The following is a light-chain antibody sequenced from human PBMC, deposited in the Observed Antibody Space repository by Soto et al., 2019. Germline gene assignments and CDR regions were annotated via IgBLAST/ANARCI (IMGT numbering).Light chain of an antibody. CDR2: DVS. V-gene: IGLV2-14*01. CDR1: SSDVGGYNY. Sequence: QSVLTQPASVSGSPGQSITISCTGTSSDVGGYNYVSWYQQHPGKAPKLMIYDVSNRPSGVSNRFSGSKSGNTASLTISGLQAEDEADYYFSSYASSGTRVFGTGTKVTVL. J-gene: IGLJ1*01. CDR3: SSYASSGTRV.